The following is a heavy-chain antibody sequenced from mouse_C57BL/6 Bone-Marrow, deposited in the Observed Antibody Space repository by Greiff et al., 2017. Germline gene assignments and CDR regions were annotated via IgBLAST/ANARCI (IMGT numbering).Heavy chain of an antibody. V-gene: IGHV5-6*01. Sequence: EVKLMESGGDLVKPGGSLKLSCAASGFTFSSYGMSWVRQTPDKRLEWVATISSGGSYTYYPDSVKGRFTISRDNAKKTLYLQMSSLKSEDTAMYYCARGRGYPWFAYWGQGTLVTVSA. CDR1: GFTFSSYG. CDR3: ARGRGYPWFAY. D-gene: IGHD2-2*01. CDR2: ISSGGSYT. J-gene: IGHJ3*01.